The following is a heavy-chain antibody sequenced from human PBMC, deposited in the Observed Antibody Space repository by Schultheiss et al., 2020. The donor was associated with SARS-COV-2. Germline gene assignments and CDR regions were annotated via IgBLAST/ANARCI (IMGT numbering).Heavy chain of an antibody. CDR3: ARDIAAAGLLDY. J-gene: IGHJ4*02. CDR1: GGSISSGSYY. Sequence: SETLSLTCTVSGGSISSGSYYWGWIRQPPGKGLEWIGSIYTSGSTNYNPSLKSRVTISVDTSKNQFSLKLSSVTAADTAVYYCARDIAAAGLLDYWGQGTLVTVSS. D-gene: IGHD6-13*01. V-gene: IGHV4-39*07. CDR2: IYTSGST.